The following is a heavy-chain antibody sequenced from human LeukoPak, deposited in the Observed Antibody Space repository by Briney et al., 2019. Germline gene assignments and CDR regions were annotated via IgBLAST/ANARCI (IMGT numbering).Heavy chain of an antibody. Sequence: ASVKVSCKASGYTFTGYYIHWVRQAPGQGLEWMGWINPNSGGTNYAQKFQGRVTMTRDTSISTAYMELSRLRSDDTAVYYCAIPGGYCSSTSCYAGGDYYYYMDVWGKGTTVTVSS. V-gene: IGHV1-2*02. CDR2: INPNSGGT. CDR3: AIPGGYCSSTSCYAGGDYYYYMDV. J-gene: IGHJ6*03. D-gene: IGHD2-2*01. CDR1: GYTFTGYY.